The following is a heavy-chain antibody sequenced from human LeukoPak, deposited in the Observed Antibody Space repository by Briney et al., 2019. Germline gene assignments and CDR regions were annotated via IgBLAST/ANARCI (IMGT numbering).Heavy chain of an antibody. CDR2: IYHSGST. D-gene: IGHD2-15*01. Sequence: SETLSLTCSVSTDSTNTYYWSWIRQSPGKGLEGIGHIYHSGSTDYNPSFKSRVTVSIDMSKKEFSLNLPSVTVADPAMYYCVRLRWELLAPYFDHWGQGAFVIVPS. J-gene: IGHJ4*02. CDR3: VRLRWELLAPYFDH. CDR1: TDSTNTYY. V-gene: IGHV4-59*01.